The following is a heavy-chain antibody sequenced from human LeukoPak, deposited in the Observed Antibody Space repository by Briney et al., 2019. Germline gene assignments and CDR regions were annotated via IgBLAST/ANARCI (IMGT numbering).Heavy chain of an antibody. J-gene: IGHJ4*02. Sequence: GGSLRLSCAASGFTFSSYAMSWVRQAPGKGLEWVSGISGSGGGTYYADSVKGRFTISRDNSKNTLYLQMNSLRAEDTAVYYCAKMEGVQLWLMGSDYWGQGTLVAVSS. CDR2: ISGSGGGT. CDR3: AKMEGVQLWLMGSDY. CDR1: GFTFSSYA. D-gene: IGHD5-18*01. V-gene: IGHV3-23*01.